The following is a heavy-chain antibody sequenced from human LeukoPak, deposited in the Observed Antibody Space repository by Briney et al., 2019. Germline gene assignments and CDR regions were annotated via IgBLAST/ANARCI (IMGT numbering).Heavy chain of an antibody. Sequence: NPSETLSLTCTVSGGSISSGDYYWSWIRQPPGKGLGWIGYIYYSGSTYYNPSLKSRVTISVDTSKNQFSLKLSSVTAADTAVYYCAREGYGGDSGLDSWGQGTLVTVSS. CDR3: AREGYGGDSGLDS. CDR1: GGSISSGDYY. J-gene: IGHJ4*02. D-gene: IGHD4-23*01. V-gene: IGHV4-30-4*08. CDR2: IYYSGST.